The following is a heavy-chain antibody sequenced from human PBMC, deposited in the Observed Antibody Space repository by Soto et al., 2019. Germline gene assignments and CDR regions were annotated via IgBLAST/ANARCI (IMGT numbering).Heavy chain of an antibody. CDR1: GFNFRNFN. CDR3: ARDLRGHYGP. V-gene: IGHV3-21*06. Sequence: GGSLRLSXEGSGFNFRNFNMIWVRQAPGKGLEWVSSVSGSSSYIYYADSVKGRFTVSRDNANNLVFLQMNGLRPEDTAMYYCARDLRGHYGPWGQGTMVTVSS. CDR2: VSGSSSYI. D-gene: IGHD4-17*01. J-gene: IGHJ3*01.